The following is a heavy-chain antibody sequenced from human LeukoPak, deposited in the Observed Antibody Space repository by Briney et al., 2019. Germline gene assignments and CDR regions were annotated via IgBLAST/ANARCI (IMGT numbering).Heavy chain of an antibody. CDR2: ISANGAST. J-gene: IGHJ4*02. CDR3: ARHNYFGSGSHYPHALDS. Sequence: PGGSLRLSCEASGFSFDVHGFSWVRQAPGKGLEWISGISANGASTGYGDSVQGRFTISRDNAKYSLHLQMNSLRVEDTAFYHCARHNYFGSGSHYPHALDSWGLGTLVTASS. V-gene: IGHV3-20*01. CDR1: GFSFDVHG. D-gene: IGHD3-10*01.